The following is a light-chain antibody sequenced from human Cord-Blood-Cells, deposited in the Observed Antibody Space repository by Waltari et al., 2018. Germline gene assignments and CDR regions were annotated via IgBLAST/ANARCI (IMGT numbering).Light chain of an antibody. CDR1: SSDVGGYNY. V-gene: IGLV2-8*01. CDR3: SSYAGSNNLV. CDR2: DVS. Sequence: QSSLTQPPSASGSPGQSVTLSCTGTSSDVGGYNYVSGYQQHPGKAPKLMSYDVSKRPSGVPVRFSGSKTGNTPSLTVSGLQAEDEADYYGSSYAGSNNLVFGGGTKLTVL. J-gene: IGLJ2*01.